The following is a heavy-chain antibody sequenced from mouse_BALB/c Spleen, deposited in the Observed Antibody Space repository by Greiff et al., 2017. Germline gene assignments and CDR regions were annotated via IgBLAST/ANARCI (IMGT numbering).Heavy chain of an antibody. J-gene: IGHJ4*01. D-gene: IGHD2-10*02. Sequence: EVQVVESGPGLVKPSQSLSLTCSVTGYSITSGYYWNWIRQFPGNKLEWMGYISYDGSNNYNPSLKNRISITRDTSKNQFFLKLNSVTTEDTATYYCAREGYGNHAMDYWGQGTSVTVSS. CDR3: AREGYGNHAMDY. CDR1: GYSITSGYY. CDR2: ISYDGSN. V-gene: IGHV3-6*02.